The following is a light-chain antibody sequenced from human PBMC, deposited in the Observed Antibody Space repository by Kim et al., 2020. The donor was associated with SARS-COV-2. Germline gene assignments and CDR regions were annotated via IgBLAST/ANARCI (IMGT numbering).Light chain of an antibody. CDR1: QDIKNY. V-gene: IGKV1-16*01. CDR2: AAS. CDR3: QHYNGYPIT. J-gene: IGKJ5*01. Sequence: DIQMTQSPSSLSASVGDRVTITCRASQDIKNYLAWFQQKPGKAPNSLIYAASSLQSDVPSRFSGSGSGTDFTLTISRVQPEDFGTYYCQHYNGYPITFGQGTRLEIK.